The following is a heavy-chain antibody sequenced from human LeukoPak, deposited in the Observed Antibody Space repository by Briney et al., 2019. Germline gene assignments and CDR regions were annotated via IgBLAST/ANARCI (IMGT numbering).Heavy chain of an antibody. CDR2: IYTSGST. J-gene: IGHJ5*02. D-gene: IGHD5-18*01. CDR1: GGSISSYY. CDR3: ARDRNGIQLWLGNWFDP. Sequence: SETLSFTGTVSGGSISSYYWSWIRQPAGKGLEWIGRIYTSGSTNYNPSLKSRVTMSVDTSKNQFFLKLSSVTAADTAVYYCARDRNGIQLWLGNWFDPWGQGTLVTVSS. V-gene: IGHV4-4*07.